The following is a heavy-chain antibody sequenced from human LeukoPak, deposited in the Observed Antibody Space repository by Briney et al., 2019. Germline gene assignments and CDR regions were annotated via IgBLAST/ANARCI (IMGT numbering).Heavy chain of an antibody. CDR1: GGSITSYY. J-gene: IGHJ6*02. Sequence: SDTLSLTCTVSGGSITSYYWSWIRQPPGKGLEWIGYMYYSGSTNYNPSLKSRVTISVDTSKNQFSLKLSSVTAADTAVYYCARYTRGRNGMDVWGQGTTVTVSS. D-gene: IGHD1-26*01. V-gene: IGHV4-59*08. CDR3: ARYTRGRNGMDV. CDR2: MYYSGST.